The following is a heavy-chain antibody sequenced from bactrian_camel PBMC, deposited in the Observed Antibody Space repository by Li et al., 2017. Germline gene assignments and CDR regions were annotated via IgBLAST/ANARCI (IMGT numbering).Heavy chain of an antibody. Sequence: VQLVESGGGLVQPGGSLRLSCAVSEFTSTTKCIGWFRQAPGKGREGVAIIDDDDRPHYADSVKDRFVITKDSTVTLQMNNLKPEDTATYYCAATGYCYKRWFEDYRHWGQGTQVTVS. CDR2: IIDDDDRP. CDR3: AATGYCYKRWFEDYRH. D-gene: IGHD2*01. CDR1: EFTSTTKC. J-gene: IGHJ4*01. V-gene: IGHV3S1*01.